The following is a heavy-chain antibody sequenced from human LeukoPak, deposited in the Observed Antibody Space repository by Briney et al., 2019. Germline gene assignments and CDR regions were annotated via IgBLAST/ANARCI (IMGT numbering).Heavy chain of an antibody. D-gene: IGHD3-22*01. CDR1: GGSFSGYY. CDR2: INHSGST. Sequence: SETLSLTCAVYGGSFSGYYWSWIRQPPGKGLEWIGEINHSGSTNYNPSLKSRVTISVDTSENQFSLKLSSVTAADTAVYYCATSQPYDSSGYYQNYWGQGTLVTVSS. J-gene: IGHJ4*02. CDR3: ATSQPYDSSGYYQNY. V-gene: IGHV4-34*01.